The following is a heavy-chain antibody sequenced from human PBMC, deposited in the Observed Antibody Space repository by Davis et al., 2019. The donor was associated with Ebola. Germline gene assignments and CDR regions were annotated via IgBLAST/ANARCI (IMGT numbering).Heavy chain of an antibody. CDR1: GYSFTTYG. Sequence: ASVKVSCKASGYSFTTYGISWVRQAPGQGLEWMGWIAVYNGKTEYPQKFQGRVAMTTDISTSTAYMELRSLRSDDTAVYYCARDLSYSSGWSPNGMDVWGQGTTVTVSS. CDR3: ARDLSYSSGWSPNGMDV. CDR2: IAVYNGKT. D-gene: IGHD6-19*01. J-gene: IGHJ6*02. V-gene: IGHV1-18*01.